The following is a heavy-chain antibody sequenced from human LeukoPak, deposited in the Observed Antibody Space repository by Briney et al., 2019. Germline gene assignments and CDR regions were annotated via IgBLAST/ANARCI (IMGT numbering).Heavy chain of an antibody. Sequence: SVKVSCKASGGTFSSYAISWVRQAPGQGLEWMGGIIPIFGTANYAQKLQGRVTITTDESTSTAYMELSSLRSEDTAVYYCAGSMLPNYYFDYWGQGTLVTVSS. CDR2: IIPIFGTA. D-gene: IGHD2-8*01. J-gene: IGHJ4*02. CDR1: GGTFSSYA. CDR3: AGSMLPNYYFDY. V-gene: IGHV1-69*05.